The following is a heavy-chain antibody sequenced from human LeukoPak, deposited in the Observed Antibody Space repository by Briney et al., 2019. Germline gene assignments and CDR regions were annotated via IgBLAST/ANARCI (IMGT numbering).Heavy chain of an antibody. CDR3: ARASHYYDSSGLIQY. CDR2: INWNGGST. J-gene: IGHJ4*02. CDR1: GFTVRRYL. Sequence: PGGSLRLSCAASGFTVRRYLMSWVRQAPGKGLEWVSGINWNGGSTGYADSVKGRFTISRDNAKNSLYLQMNSLRAEDTALYYCARASHYYDSSGLIQYWGQGTLVTVSS. V-gene: IGHV3-20*04. D-gene: IGHD3-22*01.